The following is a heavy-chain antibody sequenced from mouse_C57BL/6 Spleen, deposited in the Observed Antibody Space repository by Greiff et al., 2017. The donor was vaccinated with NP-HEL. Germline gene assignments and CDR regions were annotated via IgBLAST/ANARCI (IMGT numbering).Heavy chain of an antibody. CDR2: IHPNSGST. V-gene: IGHV1-64*01. CDR1: GYTFTSYW. J-gene: IGHJ2*01. CDR3: ARRGVTTVVAPDY. Sequence: QVQLQQPGAELVKPGASVKLSCKASGYTFTSYWMHWVKQRPGQGLEWIGMIHPNSGSTNYNEKFKSKATLTVDKSSSTAYMQLSSLTSEDSAVYYCARRGVTTVVAPDYWGQGTTLTVSS. D-gene: IGHD1-1*01.